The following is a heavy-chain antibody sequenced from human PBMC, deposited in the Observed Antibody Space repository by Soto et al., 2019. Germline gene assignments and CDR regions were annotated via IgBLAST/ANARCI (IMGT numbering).Heavy chain of an antibody. CDR3: AKEVRAVRVGYYYYAMDV. D-gene: IGHD1-26*01. J-gene: IGHJ6*02. Sequence: QVQLVESGGGVVQPGRSLRLSCAASGFTFSSYGMHWVRQAPGKGLEWVAVISYDGSNKYNADSVKGRFTISRDNSKNTLYLQMNSLRAEDTAVYYCAKEVRAVRVGYYYYAMDVWGQGTTVTVSS. CDR2: ISYDGSNK. V-gene: IGHV3-30*18. CDR1: GFTFSSYG.